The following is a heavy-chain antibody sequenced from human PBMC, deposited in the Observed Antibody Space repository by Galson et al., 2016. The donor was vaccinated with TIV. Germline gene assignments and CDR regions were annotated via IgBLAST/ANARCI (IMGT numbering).Heavy chain of an antibody. D-gene: IGHD3-16*01. Sequence: SETLSLTCTVSGGSTSSYYWTWIRQPPGKGLEWIGYIYHTGNTIYNPSLKSRVAISLDTSKNQFSLKLSSLTAADTALYYCAREGSADYDWGRAHFDYWGQGTLVTVSS. V-gene: IGHV4-59*12. J-gene: IGHJ4*02. CDR2: IYHTGNT. CDR1: GGSTSSYY. CDR3: AREGSADYDWGRAHFDY.